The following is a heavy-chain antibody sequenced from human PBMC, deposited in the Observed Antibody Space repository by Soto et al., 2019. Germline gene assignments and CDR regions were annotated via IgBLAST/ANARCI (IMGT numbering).Heavy chain of an antibody. D-gene: IGHD2-21*01. CDR2: IRSDSSGK. CDR3: VRDSAYAFDM. V-gene: IGHV3-48*02. CDR1: GFTFSSEP. Sequence: GSLLIACAASGFTFSSEPLNWVRQAPGKGLEWVSNIRSDSSGKFYADSVKGRFTISRDNAKNSLYLQMDGLRDEDTAMYYCVRDSAYAFDMWGQGTMVTV. J-gene: IGHJ3*02.